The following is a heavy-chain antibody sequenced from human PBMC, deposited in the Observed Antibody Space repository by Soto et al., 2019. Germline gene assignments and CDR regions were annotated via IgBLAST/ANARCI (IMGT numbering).Heavy chain of an antibody. CDR2: IIPVLGIA. CDR3: ARGGGEQQPHFYMDV. CDR1: GGTFSSYT. Sequence: SVKVSCKASGGTFSSYTISWVRQAPGQGLEWMGRIIPVLGIANYSQKFQGRVTITTNNSTSTAYMELSSLRSEDTAVYYCARGGGEQQPHFYMDVWGKGTTVTVSS. V-gene: IGHV1-69*02. J-gene: IGHJ6*03. D-gene: IGHD6-13*01.